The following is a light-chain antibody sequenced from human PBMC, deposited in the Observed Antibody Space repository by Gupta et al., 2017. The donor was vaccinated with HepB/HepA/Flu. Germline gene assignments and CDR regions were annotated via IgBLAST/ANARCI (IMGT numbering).Light chain of an antibody. CDR2: GAS. J-gene: IGKJ4*01. Sequence: HSTGTLSVSPGERVTLACRASQSVSSNLAWYQQKPGQAPRLLMYGASTRATGIPARFSGSGSGTEFTLTISGLQSEDFAVYYCQQYNIWPLTFGGGTKVEIK. CDR1: QSVSSN. V-gene: IGKV3-15*01. CDR3: QQYNIWPLT.